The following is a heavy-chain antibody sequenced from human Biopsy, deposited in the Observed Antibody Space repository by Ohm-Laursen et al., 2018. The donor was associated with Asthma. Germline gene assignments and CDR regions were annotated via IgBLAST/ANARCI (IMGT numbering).Heavy chain of an antibody. Sequence: SLRLSCSASGFTFDEYTMHWVRQAPGKGLEWVSGISWNSATIGYADSVEGRFTISRDNAKNSVFLHMDSLRPEDTAFYYCAKVRSDWVITESFDYWGQGVLVTVSS. J-gene: IGHJ4*02. D-gene: IGHD3-22*01. CDR3: AKVRSDWVITESFDY. V-gene: IGHV3-9*01. CDR1: GFTFDEYT. CDR2: ISWNSATI.